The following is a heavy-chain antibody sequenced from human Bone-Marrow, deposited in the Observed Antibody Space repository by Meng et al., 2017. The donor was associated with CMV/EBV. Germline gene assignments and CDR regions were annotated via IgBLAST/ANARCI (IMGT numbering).Heavy chain of an antibody. CDR3: ARDPWGYGSTY. CDR2: IYYSGNT. J-gene: IGHJ4*02. CDR1: GGSIRSGDYY. D-gene: IGHD3-16*01. Sequence: LRLSCTVSGGSIRSGDYYWSWIRQPPGKGLEWIGYIYYSGNTYYNPSLKSRITISIDTSKNQFSLKVTSVTAADTAVYYCARDPWGYGSTYWGQGTLVTVSS. V-gene: IGHV4-30-4*08.